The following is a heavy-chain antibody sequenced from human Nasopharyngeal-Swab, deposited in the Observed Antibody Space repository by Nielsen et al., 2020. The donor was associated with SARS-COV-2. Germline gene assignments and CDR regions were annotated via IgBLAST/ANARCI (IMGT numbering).Heavy chain of an antibody. CDR3: ARVRKDCSSTSCYTSDY. V-gene: IGHV3-30-3*01. D-gene: IGHD2-2*02. Sequence: VRQAPRKGLEWVAVISYDGSNKYYADSVKGGFTISRDNSKNTLYLQMNSLRAEDTAVYYCARVRKDCSSTSCYTSDYWGQGTLVTVSS. CDR2: ISYDGSNK. J-gene: IGHJ4*02.